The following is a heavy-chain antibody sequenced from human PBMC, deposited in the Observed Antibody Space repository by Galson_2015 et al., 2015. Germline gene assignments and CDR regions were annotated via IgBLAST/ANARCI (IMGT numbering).Heavy chain of an antibody. J-gene: IGHJ4*02. CDR2: ISSSGDTI. V-gene: IGHV3-11*01. Sequence: SLRLSCAASGFTFSDYYMSWIRQAPGKGLDWVSYISSSGDTIYYADSVKGRFTISRDNAKNSLYLQMNSLRAEDTALYYCARACLPCSGDSCYSIHRGFDYWGQGTLVTVSS. D-gene: IGHD2-15*01. CDR1: GFTFSDYY. CDR3: ARACLPCSGDSCYSIHRGFDY.